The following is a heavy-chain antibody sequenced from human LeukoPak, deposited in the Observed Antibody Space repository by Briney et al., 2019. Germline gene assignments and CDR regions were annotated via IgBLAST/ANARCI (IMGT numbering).Heavy chain of an antibody. V-gene: IGHV3-53*01. J-gene: IGHJ3*01. CDR1: GFPLSDAW. CDR2: IRSGGST. CDR3: AREGSGRTAYNDGLDV. D-gene: IGHD3-10*01. Sequence: GGSLRLSCAVSGFPLSDAWMNWVRQAPGKGLEWVSVIRSGGSTVYADSVKGRFTISRDNSKNTLYLQLNSLRAEDTAVYYCAREGSGRTAYNDGLDVWGQGTMVTVSS.